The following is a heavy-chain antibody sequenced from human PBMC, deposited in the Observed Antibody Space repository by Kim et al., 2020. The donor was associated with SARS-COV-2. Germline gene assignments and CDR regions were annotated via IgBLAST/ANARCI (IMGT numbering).Heavy chain of an antibody. CDR3: ARGSVGGIDP. J-gene: IGHJ5*02. V-gene: IGHV6-1*01. CDR2: YK. Sequence: YKDYAVSVKSRITSNPDTTKNQFSLQLNSVTPEDTAVYYCARGSVGGIDPWGQGTLVTVSS. D-gene: IGHD1-26*01.